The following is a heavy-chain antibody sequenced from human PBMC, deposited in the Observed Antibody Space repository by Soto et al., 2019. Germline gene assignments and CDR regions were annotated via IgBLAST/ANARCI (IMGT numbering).Heavy chain of an antibody. CDR1: GFTFSSYS. D-gene: IGHD2-15*01. Sequence: PGGSLRLSCAASGFTFSSYSMNWDRQAPGKGLEWVSSISSSSSYLYYADSVKGRFTISRDNAKNSLYLQMNSLRAEDTAVYYCECSGPPFGYWGQGTLVTVSS. CDR2: ISSSSSYL. CDR3: ECSGPPFGY. J-gene: IGHJ4*02. V-gene: IGHV3-21*01.